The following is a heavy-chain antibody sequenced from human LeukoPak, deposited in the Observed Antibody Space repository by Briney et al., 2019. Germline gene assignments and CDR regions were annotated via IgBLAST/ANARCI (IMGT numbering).Heavy chain of an antibody. CDR1: GFTFSSYS. CDR2: IRYDGSNK. CDR3: AKDRGDYYYMDV. J-gene: IGHJ6*03. Sequence: GGSLRLSCAASGFTFSSYSMHWVRQAPGKGLEWVAFIRYDGSNKYYEDSVKGRFTISRDNSKNTLYLQMNSLRAEDTAVYYCAKDRGDYYYMDVWGKGTTVTVSS. V-gene: IGHV3-30*02. D-gene: IGHD1-26*01.